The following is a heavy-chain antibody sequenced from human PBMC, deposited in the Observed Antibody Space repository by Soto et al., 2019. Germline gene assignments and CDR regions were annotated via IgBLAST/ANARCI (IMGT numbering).Heavy chain of an antibody. D-gene: IGHD3-22*01. J-gene: IGHJ5*02. CDR2: IYYSGST. CDR3: ARDHLPRYYDSSGYHWFEP. CDR1: GGSISSYY. V-gene: IGHV4-59*01. Sequence: SETLSLTCTVSGGSISSYYWSWIRQPPGKGLEWIGYIYYSGSTNYNPSLKSRVTISVDTSKNQFSLKLSSVTAADTAVYYCARDHLPRYYDSSGYHWFEPWGQGTLVTVS.